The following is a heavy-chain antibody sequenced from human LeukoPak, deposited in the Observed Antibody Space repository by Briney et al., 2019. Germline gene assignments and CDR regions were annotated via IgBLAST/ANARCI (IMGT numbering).Heavy chain of an antibody. CDR1: GYSFVSYG. CDR3: TLDYYDSSGYYWGDY. J-gene: IGHJ4*02. Sequence: ASVKVTCKASGYSFVSYGMSWVRQAPGQGLEWMGWISAYNGNTNYAQKLQGRVTMTTDTSTSTAYMELRSLRSDDTAVYYCTLDYYDSSGYYWGDYWGQGTLVTVSS. D-gene: IGHD3-22*01. V-gene: IGHV1-18*01. CDR2: ISAYNGNT.